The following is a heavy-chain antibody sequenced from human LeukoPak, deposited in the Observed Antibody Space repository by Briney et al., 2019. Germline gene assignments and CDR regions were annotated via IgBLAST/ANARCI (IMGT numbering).Heavy chain of an antibody. CDR2: IRKDGSEK. CDR3: ARDGAARGSGSFGD. D-gene: IGHD3-10*01. V-gene: IGHV3-7*03. CDR1: GFTFSSYW. J-gene: IGHJ4*02. Sequence: PGGSLRLSCVTSGFTFSSYWMSWVRQAPGKGLEWVANIRKDGSEKFYVESVKGRFTISRDNARNSLFLQMNSLRVEDTAIYFCARDGAARGSGSFGDWGQGTLVTVSS.